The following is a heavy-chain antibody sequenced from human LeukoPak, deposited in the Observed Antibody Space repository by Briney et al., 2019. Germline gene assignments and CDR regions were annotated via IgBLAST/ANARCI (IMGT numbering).Heavy chain of an antibody. CDR3: ARDRLETLDY. CDR2: LSFDGSNK. CDR1: GFTFSGYT. V-gene: IGHV3-30*04. D-gene: IGHD1-1*01. J-gene: IGHJ4*02. Sequence: GGSLRLSCAASGFTFSGYTMHWVRQAPGKGLEWVAVLSFDGSNKYYADSVKGRFSISRDNSKNTLYLQMNSLRAEDTAVYYCARDRLETLDYWGQGTLVTVSS.